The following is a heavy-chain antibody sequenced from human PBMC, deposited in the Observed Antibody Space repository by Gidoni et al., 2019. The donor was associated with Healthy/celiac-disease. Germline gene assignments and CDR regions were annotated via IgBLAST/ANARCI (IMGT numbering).Heavy chain of an antibody. Sequence: QVQLVESGGGVVQPGRSLRLSCSASGFTFSSYGMHWVRQAPGKGLAWVAVIWYDGSNKYYADSVKGRFTISRDNSKNTLYLQMNSLRAEDTAVYYCARGYWNYEYFDYWGQGTLVTVSS. CDR3: ARGYWNYEYFDY. CDR2: IWYDGSNK. D-gene: IGHD1-7*01. V-gene: IGHV3-33*01. CDR1: GFTFSSYG. J-gene: IGHJ4*02.